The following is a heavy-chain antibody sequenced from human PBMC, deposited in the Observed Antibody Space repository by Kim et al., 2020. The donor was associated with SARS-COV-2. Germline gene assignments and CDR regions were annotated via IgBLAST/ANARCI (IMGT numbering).Heavy chain of an antibody. CDR2: IYYSGST. Sequence: SETLSLTCTVSGGSISSSSYYWGWIRQPPGKGLDWIGSIYYSGSTYYNPSLKSRVTISVDTSKNQFSLKLSSVTAADTAVYYCARQDSYGFFYYYGMDVWGQGTTVTVSS. J-gene: IGHJ6*02. V-gene: IGHV4-39*01. CDR3: ARQDSYGFFYYYGMDV. CDR1: GGSISSSSYY. D-gene: IGHD5-18*01.